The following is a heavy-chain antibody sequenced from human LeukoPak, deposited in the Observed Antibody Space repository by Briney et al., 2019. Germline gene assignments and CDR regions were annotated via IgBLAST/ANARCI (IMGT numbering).Heavy chain of an antibody. CDR3: ARCIAAEGLIWFDP. CDR2: IYYSGST. D-gene: IGHD6-13*01. J-gene: IGHJ5*02. Sequence: PSQTLSLTCTVSGGSISSGGYYWSWIRQHPGKGLEWIGYIYYSGSTYYNPSLKSRVTISVDTSKNQFSLKLSSVTAADTAVYYCARCIAAEGLIWFDPWGQGTLVTVSS. V-gene: IGHV4-31*03. CDR1: GGSISSGGYY.